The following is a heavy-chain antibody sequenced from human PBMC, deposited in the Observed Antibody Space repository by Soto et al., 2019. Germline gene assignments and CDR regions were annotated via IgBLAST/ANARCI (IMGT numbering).Heavy chain of an antibody. V-gene: IGHV3-23*01. CDR3: AKDRRIAAAGTSFDY. D-gene: IGHD6-13*01. Sequence: GGSLRHSCAASGFTFSSYAMSWVRQAPGKGLEWVSAISGSGGSTYYADSVKGRFTISRDNSKNTLYLQMNSLRAEDTAVYYCAKDRRIAAAGTSFDYWGQGTLVTVSS. J-gene: IGHJ4*02. CDR2: ISGSGGST. CDR1: GFTFSSYA.